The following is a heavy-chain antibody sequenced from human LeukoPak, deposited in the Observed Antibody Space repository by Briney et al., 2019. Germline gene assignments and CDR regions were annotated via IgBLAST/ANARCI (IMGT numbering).Heavy chain of an antibody. J-gene: IGHJ3*01. D-gene: IGHD3-10*02. CDR2: IYDSGRT. CDR3: AREGNPLFN. Sequence: PSETLSLACSVSGGSVSSTDYYWSWIRQPPGKGLEWIGYIYDSGRTYYNPSLRSRVTISVDASNNQFSLQVSSMTAADTAVYYCAREGNPLFNWGQGTMVTVSS. CDR1: GGSVSSTDYY. V-gene: IGHV4-30-2*01.